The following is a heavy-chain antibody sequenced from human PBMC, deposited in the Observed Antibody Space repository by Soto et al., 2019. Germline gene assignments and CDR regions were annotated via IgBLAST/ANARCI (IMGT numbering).Heavy chain of an antibody. CDR1: GYTFTSYY. CDR3: ARAAAGKYYYYGMDV. V-gene: IGHV1-46*01. CDR2: INPSGGST. J-gene: IGHJ6*02. Sequence: ASVNVSCKASGYTFTSYYMHWVRQAPGQGLEWMGIINPSGGSTSYAQKFQGRVTMTRDTSTSTVYMELSSLRSEDTAVYYCARAAAGKYYYYGMDVWGQGTTVTVSS. D-gene: IGHD6-13*01.